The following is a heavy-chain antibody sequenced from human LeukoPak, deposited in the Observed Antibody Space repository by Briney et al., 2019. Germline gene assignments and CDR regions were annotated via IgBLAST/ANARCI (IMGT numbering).Heavy chain of an antibody. V-gene: IGHV1-69*05. CDR2: IIPIFGTA. Sequence: GASVKVSCKASGYTFTSYGISWVRQAPGQGLEWMGGIIPIFGTANYAQKFQGRVTITTDESTSTAYMELSSLRSEDTAVYYCGHHSSGPLDYWGQGTLVTVSS. D-gene: IGHD3-22*01. CDR1: GYTFTSYG. CDR3: GHHSSGPLDY. J-gene: IGHJ4*02.